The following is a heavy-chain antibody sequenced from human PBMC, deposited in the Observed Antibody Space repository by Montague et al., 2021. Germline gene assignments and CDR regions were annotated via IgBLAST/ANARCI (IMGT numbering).Heavy chain of an antibody. J-gene: IGHJ2*01. D-gene: IGHD3-22*01. Sequence: SETLSLTCVVSGASISSYYWSWIRQPQGKGLECTGYIHYSGSTNYNPSLKSRVALSVDTSKNQISLKLSHVSAADTAVYYCARVHYYDMNLDLWGRGTLVTVSS. V-gene: IGHV4-59*01. CDR2: IHYSGST. CDR1: GASISSYY. CDR3: ARVHYYDMNLDL.